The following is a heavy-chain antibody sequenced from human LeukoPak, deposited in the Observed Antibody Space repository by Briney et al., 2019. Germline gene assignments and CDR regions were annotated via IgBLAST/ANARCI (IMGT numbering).Heavy chain of an antibody. D-gene: IGHD6-13*01. CDR3: ARDEGAPAFVSMGFDP. J-gene: IGHJ5*02. Sequence: SETLSLTCTVSGGSISSYYWSWIRQPAGKGLEWIGRIYTSGSTNYNPSLKSRVTMSVDTSKNQFSLKLSSVTAADTAVYYCARDEGAPAFVSMGFDPWGQGTLVTVSS. CDR1: GGSISSYY. CDR2: IYTSGST. V-gene: IGHV4-4*07.